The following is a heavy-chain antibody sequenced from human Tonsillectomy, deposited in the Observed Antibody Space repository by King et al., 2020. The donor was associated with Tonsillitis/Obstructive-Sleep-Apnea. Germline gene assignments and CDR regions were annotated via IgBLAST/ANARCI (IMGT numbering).Heavy chain of an antibody. CDR1: GYTFTELS. CDR3: ATQVVCGAEAFDI. D-gene: IGHD6-6*01. J-gene: IGHJ3*02. CDR2: FDPEDGET. V-gene: IGHV1-24*01. Sequence: QLVQSGAEVKKPGASVKVSCKVSGYTFTELSMHWVRQAPGKGLDWMAGFDPEDGETIYAQKFQGKVTMTEDTSTDTAYMELSSLRSEDTAVYYCATQVVCGAEAFDIWGRGRMVSVSS.